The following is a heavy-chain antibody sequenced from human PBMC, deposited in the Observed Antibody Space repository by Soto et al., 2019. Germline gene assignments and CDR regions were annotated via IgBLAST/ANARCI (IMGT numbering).Heavy chain of an antibody. CDR1: GFTFSSYA. CDR3: AKDLSLRPGYFDY. CDR2: ITGSGGST. D-gene: IGHD4-17*01. J-gene: IGHJ4*02. Sequence: EVQLLESGGGLVQPGGSLRLSCAASGFTFSSYAMSWVRQAPGKGLEWVSAITGSGGSTYYADSVKGRFTISRDNSKNTLYLQMNSLRAEDTAVSYCAKDLSLRPGYFDYWGQGTLVTVSS. V-gene: IGHV3-23*01.